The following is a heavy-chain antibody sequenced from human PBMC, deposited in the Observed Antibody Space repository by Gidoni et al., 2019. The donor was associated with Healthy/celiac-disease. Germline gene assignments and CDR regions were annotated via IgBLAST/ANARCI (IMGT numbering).Heavy chain of an antibody. CDR1: GFTFSSYG. Sequence: QVQLVESGGGVVQPGRSLRLSCAASGFTFSSYGMHWVRQAPGKGLEWVAVISYDGSNKYYADSVKGRFTISRDNSKNTLYLQMNSLRAEDTAVYYCAKGMLFSGSYTVKYYFDYWGQGTLVTVSS. J-gene: IGHJ4*02. V-gene: IGHV3-30*18. D-gene: IGHD1-26*01. CDR3: AKGMLFSGSYTVKYYFDY. CDR2: ISYDGSNK.